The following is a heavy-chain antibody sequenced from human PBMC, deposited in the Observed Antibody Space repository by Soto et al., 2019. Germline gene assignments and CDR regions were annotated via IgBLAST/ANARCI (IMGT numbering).Heavy chain of an antibody. Sequence: QAQVRQRCAGLLKPSETLSLTCAVHGGAFSDNYWSWIRQPPGKGLEWLGEINHSGSTNHNPYLKSRVTILADTSKKQFSLNLSSVTAADTAVYYCARGREEIMGPWGQEILVTVSS. J-gene: IGHJ5*02. CDR1: GGAFSDNY. V-gene: IGHV4-34*01. D-gene: IGHD2-8*01. CDR2: INHSGST. CDR3: ARGREEIMGP.